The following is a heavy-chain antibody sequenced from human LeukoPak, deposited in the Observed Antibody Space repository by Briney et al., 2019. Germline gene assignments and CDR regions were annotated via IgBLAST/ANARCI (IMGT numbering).Heavy chain of an antibody. J-gene: IGHJ4*02. CDR3: ARDPPPYYDILTGYYTPPGADY. CDR2: ISSSSSYI. V-gene: IGHV3-21*01. Sequence: SGGSLRLSCAASGFTFSSYSMNWVRQAPGKGLEWVSSISSSSSYIYYADSVKGRFTISRDNAKNSLYLQMNSLRAEDTAVYYCARDPPPYYDILTGYYTPPGADYWGQGTLVTVSS. CDR1: GFTFSSYS. D-gene: IGHD3-9*01.